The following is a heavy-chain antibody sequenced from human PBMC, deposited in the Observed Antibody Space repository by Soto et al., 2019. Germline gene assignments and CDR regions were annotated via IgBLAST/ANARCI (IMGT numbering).Heavy chain of an antibody. Sequence: GGSLRLCCVASGFTFSSSWMHWVRQAPGKGLVWVSGINSDGSFTRYADSVKGRFTISRDNAKNTLYLHMNSLRVEDTAVYYCARVDGGGSCTWGQGTLVTVSS. CDR1: GFTFSSSW. V-gene: IGHV3-74*01. CDR3: ARVDGGGSCT. J-gene: IGHJ5*02. D-gene: IGHD2-15*01. CDR2: INSDGSFT.